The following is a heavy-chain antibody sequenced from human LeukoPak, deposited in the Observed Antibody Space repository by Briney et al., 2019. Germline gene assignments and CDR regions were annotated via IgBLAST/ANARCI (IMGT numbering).Heavy chain of an antibody. Sequence: ASVKVSCKASGGTFTSYDINWVRQATGQGLEWMGWMNPNSGNTGYAQKFQGRVTMTRNTSISTAYMELSSLRSEDTAVYYCARKLIIPDGYYYYYYGMDVWGQGTTVTVSS. D-gene: IGHD2-2*01. CDR2: MNPNSGNT. V-gene: IGHV1-8*01. J-gene: IGHJ6*02. CDR3: ARKLIIPDGYYYYYYGMDV. CDR1: GGTFTSYD.